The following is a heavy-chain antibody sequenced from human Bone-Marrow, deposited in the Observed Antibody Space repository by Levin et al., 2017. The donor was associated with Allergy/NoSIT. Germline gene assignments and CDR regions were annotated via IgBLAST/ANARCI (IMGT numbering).Heavy chain of an antibody. D-gene: IGHD6-13*01. J-gene: IGHJ3*02. CDR2: IIPIFGTA. V-gene: IGHV1-69*13. CDR1: GGTFSSYA. Sequence: SVKVSCKASGGTFSSYAISWVRQAPGQGLEWMGGIIPIFGTANYEQKFQGRVTITADESTSTAYMELSSLRSEDTAVYYCARGAAAGTANDAFDIWGQGTMVTVSS. CDR3: ARGAAAGTANDAFDI.